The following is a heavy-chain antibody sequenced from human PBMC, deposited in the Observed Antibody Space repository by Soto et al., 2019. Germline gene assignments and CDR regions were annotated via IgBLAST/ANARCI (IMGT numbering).Heavy chain of an antibody. Sequence: EVQLVESGGYLVQPGGSLRLSCEASGFTVSSNYMSWVRQAPGKGLEWISIMYSGGDTYYADSVKDRFTISRDNSKNTLYLQMDSRRAEDTAVYYCASRGSSGWYRGGFDYWGQGTLVTVSS. V-gene: IGHV3-66*01. D-gene: IGHD6-19*01. CDR1: GFTVSSNY. J-gene: IGHJ4*02. CDR2: MYSGGDT. CDR3: ASRGSSGWYRGGFDY.